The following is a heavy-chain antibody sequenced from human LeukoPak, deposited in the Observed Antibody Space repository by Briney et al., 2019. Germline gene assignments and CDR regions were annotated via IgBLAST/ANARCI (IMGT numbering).Heavy chain of an antibody. D-gene: IGHD3-16*01. CDR1: GFTFSSYA. Sequence: GGSLRLSCVFSGFTFSSYAMSWVRQAPGKGLEWVSSLSGSGGSTYYADSVKGRFTISRDNSKNTLYLQMSSLRAGDTAVVYCAKVRGGYAFDIWGQGTMVTVSS. CDR2: LSGSGGST. V-gene: IGHV3-23*01. J-gene: IGHJ3*02. CDR3: AKVRGGYAFDI.